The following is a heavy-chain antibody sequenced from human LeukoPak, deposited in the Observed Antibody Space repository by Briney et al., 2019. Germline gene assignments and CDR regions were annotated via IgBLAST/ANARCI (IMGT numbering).Heavy chain of an antibody. CDR1: GYTFTGYY. Sequence: SVKVSCKASGYTFTGYYMHWVRQAPGQGLEWMGWINPNSGGTNYAQKFQGRVTMTRDTSINTAYMELSRLRSDDTAVYYCARDVALAVAGLFDYWGQGALVTVSS. D-gene: IGHD6-19*01. J-gene: IGHJ4*02. CDR3: ARDVALAVAGLFDY. V-gene: IGHV1-2*02. CDR2: INPNSGGT.